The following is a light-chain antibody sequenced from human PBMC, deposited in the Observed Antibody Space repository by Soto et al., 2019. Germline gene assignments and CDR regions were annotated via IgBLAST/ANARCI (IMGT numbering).Light chain of an antibody. CDR2: DAS. CDR1: QSVSSY. CDR3: QQRSNWQNT. V-gene: IGKV3-11*01. Sequence: EIVLTQSPATLSLSPGERATLSCRASQSVSSYLAWYQQKPGQAPRLLIYDASNRATGIPARFSGSGSGTDFTPSISSLAPEDFAVYDCQQRSNWQNTFGQGTRLEIK. J-gene: IGKJ5*01.